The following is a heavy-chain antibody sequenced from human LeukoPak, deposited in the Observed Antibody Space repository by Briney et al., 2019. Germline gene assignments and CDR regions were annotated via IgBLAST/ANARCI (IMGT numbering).Heavy chain of an antibody. CDR3: ARRGYYDILTGYHNFDY. J-gene: IGHJ4*02. Sequence: PSETLSLTCAVYGGSFSAYYWSWIRQPPGKGLEWIGDINHSGSTNYNPSLKSRVTMSVDTSKNQFSLKLSSVTAADTAVYFCARRGYYDILTGYHNFDYWGQGTLVTVSS. D-gene: IGHD3-9*01. CDR2: INHSGST. CDR1: GGSFSAYY. V-gene: IGHV4-34*01.